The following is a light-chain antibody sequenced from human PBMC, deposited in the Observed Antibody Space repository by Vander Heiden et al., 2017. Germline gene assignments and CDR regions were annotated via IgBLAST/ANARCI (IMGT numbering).Light chain of an antibody. J-gene: IGKJ2*03. CDR2: GAS. CDR1: QSVSSSY. Sequence: EIVLTQSPGTLSLSPGERATLSCRARQSVSSSYLVWYQQKPGQAPRVLIYGASSRATGIPDRFSGSGSGAHFTLTISRVEPEDFAVYYCQQYGDSSYSLGQGTKLEIK. CDR3: QQYGDSSYS. V-gene: IGKV3-20*01.